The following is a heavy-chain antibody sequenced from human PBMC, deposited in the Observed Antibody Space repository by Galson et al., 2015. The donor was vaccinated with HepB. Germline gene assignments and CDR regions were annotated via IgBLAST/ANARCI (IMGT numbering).Heavy chain of an antibody. CDR1: GDSVSSNSAA. CDR3: ARVRLTAGGWYFDL. CDR2: TYYRSKWYN. J-gene: IGHJ2*01. V-gene: IGHV6-1*01. D-gene: IGHD3-10*01. Sequence: CAISGDSVSSNSAAWNWIRQSPSRGLEWLGRTYYRSKWYNDYAVSVKSRITINPDTSKNQFSLQLNSVTPEDTAVYYCARVRLTAGGWYFDLWGRGTLVTVSS.